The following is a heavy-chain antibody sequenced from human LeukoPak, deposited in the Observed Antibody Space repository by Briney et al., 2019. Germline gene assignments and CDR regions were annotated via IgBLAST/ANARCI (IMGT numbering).Heavy chain of an antibody. CDR1: GGSISSYY. D-gene: IGHD3-22*01. V-gene: IGHV4-59*12. CDR2: IYYSGST. CDR3: ARDQATYYYDSSGWGNFDY. Sequence: SETLSLTCTVSGGSISSYYWSWIRQPPGKGLEWIGYIYYSGSTNYNPSLKSRVTISVDTSKNQFSLKLSSVTAADTAVYYCARDQATYYYDSSGWGNFDYWGQGTLVTVSS. J-gene: IGHJ4*02.